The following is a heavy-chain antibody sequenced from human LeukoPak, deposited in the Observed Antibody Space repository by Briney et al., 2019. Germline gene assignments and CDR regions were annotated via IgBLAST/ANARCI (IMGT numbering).Heavy chain of an antibody. Sequence: SETLSLTCNVSGGSISGSSYYWAWIRQPPGKGLGWIGSIYYSGSTYYNPSLKSRLTISVDTSKNQFSLKLNSVTAADTAVYYCASKDSSWYYFDSWGQGSLVTVSS. CDR3: ASKDSSWYYFDS. J-gene: IGHJ4*02. V-gene: IGHV4-39*01. CDR2: IYYSGST. CDR1: GGSISGSSYY. D-gene: IGHD6-13*01.